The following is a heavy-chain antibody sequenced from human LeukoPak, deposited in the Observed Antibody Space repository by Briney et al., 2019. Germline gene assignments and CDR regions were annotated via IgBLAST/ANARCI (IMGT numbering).Heavy chain of an antibody. Sequence: SETLSLTCAVYGGSFSGYYWSWIRQPPGKGLEWIGEINHSGSTNYNPSLKSQVTISVDTSKNQFSLKLTSVTAADTAVYYCASGWNYYESSGYYYPMIWGQGTMVTVSS. CDR2: INHSGST. CDR3: ASGWNYYESSGYYYPMI. D-gene: IGHD3-22*01. V-gene: IGHV4-34*01. CDR1: GGSFSGYY. J-gene: IGHJ3*02.